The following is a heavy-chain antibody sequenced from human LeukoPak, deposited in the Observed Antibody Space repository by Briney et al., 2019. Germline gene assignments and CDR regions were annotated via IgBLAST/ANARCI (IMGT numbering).Heavy chain of an antibody. CDR1: GGSFSDFY. CDR3: ATTRGVITLDGYHYYIDV. Sequence: PSETLSLTCAVYGGSFSDFYCTWIRQPPGKGLKWIGEINHSGNTKYNPSLKSRVTILLDTSKNQFSLKVRSVTAADTAVYYCATTRGVITLDGYHYYIDVWGKGTTVTVSS. D-gene: IGHD3-10*01. J-gene: IGHJ6*03. CDR2: INHSGNT. V-gene: IGHV4-34*01.